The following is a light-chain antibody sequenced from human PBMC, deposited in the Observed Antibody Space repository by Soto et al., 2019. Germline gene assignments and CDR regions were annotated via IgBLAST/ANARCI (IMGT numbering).Light chain of an antibody. Sequence: EIVLTQSPATLSLSPGERATLSCRASQSVSSYLGWYQQKPGQPPRLLIYDTSNRATGIPARFSGSGSGTHFTHTISSLEPEDFAVYYCQQRSNWPYTFGQGTKLEIK. CDR2: DTS. J-gene: IGKJ2*01. CDR1: QSVSSY. CDR3: QQRSNWPYT. V-gene: IGKV3-11*01.